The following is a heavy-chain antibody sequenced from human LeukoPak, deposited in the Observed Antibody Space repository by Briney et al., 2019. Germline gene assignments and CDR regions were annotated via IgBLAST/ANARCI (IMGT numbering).Heavy chain of an antibody. Sequence: PSETLSLTCVVYGGSFSGDYWSWIRQPPGRGQEWIGEINHSGRTNYNPSLKSRVTISVDTSKNQFSLKLSSVTAADTAVYYCAREGFGELSHFDYWGQGTLVTVSS. CDR3: AREGFGELSHFDY. J-gene: IGHJ4*02. D-gene: IGHD3-10*01. CDR1: GGSFSGDY. V-gene: IGHV4-34*01. CDR2: INHSGRT.